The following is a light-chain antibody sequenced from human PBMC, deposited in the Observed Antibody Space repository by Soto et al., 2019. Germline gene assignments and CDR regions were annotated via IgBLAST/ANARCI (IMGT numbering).Light chain of an antibody. CDR3: CSYAGSNTWG. Sequence: ALTQPRSVSGSPGQSVIISCTGTNSDVGAYDYVSWYQQHPGKAPKLIIYDVTKRPSGVPDRFSASKSGNTASLTISGLQAEDEADYYCCSYAGSNTWGFGGGTKLTVL. CDR2: DVT. J-gene: IGLJ3*02. V-gene: IGLV2-11*01. CDR1: NSDVGAYDY.